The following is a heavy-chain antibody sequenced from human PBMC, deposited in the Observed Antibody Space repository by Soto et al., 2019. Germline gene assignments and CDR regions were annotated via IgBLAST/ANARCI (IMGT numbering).Heavy chain of an antibody. Sequence: GKGLEWIGYIYYSGSTYYNPSLKSRVTISVDTSKNQFSLKLGAVTAADTAFFFQAEDGIRALCTVSAFLLNRSSDL. V-gene: IGHV4-30-4*01. J-gene: IGHJ2*01. CDR3: AEDGIRALCTVSAFLLNRSSDL. CDR2: IYYSGST. D-gene: IGHD1-26*01.